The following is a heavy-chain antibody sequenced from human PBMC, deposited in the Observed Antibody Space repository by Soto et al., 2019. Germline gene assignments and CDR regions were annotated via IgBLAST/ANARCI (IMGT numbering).Heavy chain of an antibody. D-gene: IGHD2-2*01. Sequence: GSLRLSCAASGFTFSSYWMSWVRQGPGKGLEWVANIKQDGSEKYYVDSVKGRFTISRDNAKNSLYLQMNSLRAEDTAVYYCARDSVVVVPAAADYWGQGTLVTVSS. CDR1: GFTFSSYW. CDR2: IKQDGSEK. V-gene: IGHV3-7*01. CDR3: ARDSVVVVPAAADY. J-gene: IGHJ4*02.